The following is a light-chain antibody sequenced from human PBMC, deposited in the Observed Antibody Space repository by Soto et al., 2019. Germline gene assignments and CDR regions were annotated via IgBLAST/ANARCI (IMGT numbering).Light chain of an antibody. Sequence: DIQLTQSPSFLSASVGDRVTVSCRASQDISTSLAWFQQKAGKVPQLLVYPASTLQDGVPSRFSGSGSGTYFTLTINNLQAEDFATYYYQQLRTYPFSFGPGTKLDIK. V-gene: IGKV1-9*01. CDR2: PAS. J-gene: IGKJ2*03. CDR3: QQLRTYPFS. CDR1: QDISTS.